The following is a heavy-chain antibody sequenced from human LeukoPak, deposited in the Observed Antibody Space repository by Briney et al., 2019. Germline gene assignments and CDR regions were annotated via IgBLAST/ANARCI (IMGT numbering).Heavy chain of an antibody. J-gene: IGHJ4*02. Sequence: GGSLRLSCAASRFTFSSYWMHWVRQAPGKGLVWVSRINSDGSSTSYADSVKGRFTISRDNAKNTLYLQMNSLRAEDTAVYYCARVNYDFWSGYSGIDYWGQGTLVTVSS. CDR1: RFTFSSYW. CDR3: ARVNYDFWSGYSGIDY. V-gene: IGHV3-74*01. CDR2: INSDGSST. D-gene: IGHD3-3*01.